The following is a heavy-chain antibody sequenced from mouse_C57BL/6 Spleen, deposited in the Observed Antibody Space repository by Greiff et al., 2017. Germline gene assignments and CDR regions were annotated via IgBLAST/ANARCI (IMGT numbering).Heavy chain of an antibody. Sequence: QVQLKESGAELVRPGTSVQVSCKASGYAFTNYLIEWVKQRPGQGLEWIGVINPGSGGTNYNEKFKGKATLTADKSSSTAYMQLSSLTSEDSAVYFCARSEGYYDAMDYWGQGTSVTVSS. CDR3: ARSEGYYDAMDY. CDR1: GYAFTNYL. D-gene: IGHD2-2*01. J-gene: IGHJ4*01. CDR2: INPGSGGT. V-gene: IGHV1-54*01.